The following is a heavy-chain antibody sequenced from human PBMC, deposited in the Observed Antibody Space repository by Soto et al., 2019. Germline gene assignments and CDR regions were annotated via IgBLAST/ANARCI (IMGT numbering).Heavy chain of an antibody. CDR2: IFFTGST. Sequence: QVQLQESGPGLVKPSETLSLTCTVSGGSVSSGSYYWSWIRQPPGKGLEWIGYIFFTGSTNYNPSLTSRVTISVDTSKNQFSLKLRSVTAADTDVYYCARDGHGMDVWGQGTTVTVSS. CDR1: GGSVSSGSYY. CDR3: ARDGHGMDV. V-gene: IGHV4-61*01. J-gene: IGHJ6*02.